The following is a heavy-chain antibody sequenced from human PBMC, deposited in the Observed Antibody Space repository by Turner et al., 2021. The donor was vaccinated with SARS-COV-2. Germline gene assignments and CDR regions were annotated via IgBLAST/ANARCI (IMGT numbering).Heavy chain of an antibody. CDR2: IYSGGST. CDR1: GVTVSSNC. Sequence: VQLVGTGGGLIQPGGSLRLSCAASGVTVSSNCMTWVRQAPGKGLEWVSVIYSGGSTYYADSAKGRFTISRDKSKNTLYLQMNSLRAEDTAVYYCARDRVDYGMDVWGQGTTVTVSS. J-gene: IGHJ6*02. D-gene: IGHD3-3*01. V-gene: IGHV3-53*02. CDR3: ARDRVDYGMDV.